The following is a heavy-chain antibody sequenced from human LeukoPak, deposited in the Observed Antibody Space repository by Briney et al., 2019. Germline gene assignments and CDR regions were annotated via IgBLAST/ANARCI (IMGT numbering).Heavy chain of an antibody. Sequence: LRLSCAASGFTFSSYAMSWIRQPPGKGLEWIGYIYHSGSTYYNPSLKSRVTISVDRSKNQFSLKLSSVTAADTAVYYCASGYSGYDALDYWGQGTLVTVSS. CDR1: GFTFSSYA. CDR2: IYHSGST. CDR3: ASGYSGYDALDY. V-gene: IGHV4-30-2*01. D-gene: IGHD5-12*01. J-gene: IGHJ4*02.